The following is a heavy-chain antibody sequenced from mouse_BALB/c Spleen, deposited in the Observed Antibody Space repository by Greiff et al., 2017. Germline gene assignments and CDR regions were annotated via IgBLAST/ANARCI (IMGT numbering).Heavy chain of an antibody. V-gene: IGHV5-6*01. J-gene: IGHJ2*01. D-gene: IGHD2-1*01. CDR2: ISSGGSYT. CDR3: ARHRDGNYYFDY. Sequence: EVKLVESGGDLVKPGGSLKLSCAASGFTFSSYGMSWVRQTPDKRLEWVATISSGGSYTYYPDSVKGRFTISRDNAKNTLYLQMSSLKSEDTAMYYCARHRDGNYYFDYWGQGTTLTVSS. CDR1: GFTFSSYG.